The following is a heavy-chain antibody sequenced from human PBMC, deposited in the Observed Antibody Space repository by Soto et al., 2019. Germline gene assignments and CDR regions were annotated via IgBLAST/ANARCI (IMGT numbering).Heavy chain of an antibody. CDR3: AAGGRDCSGGSCYFPYYYYGMEV. V-gene: IGHV1-58*01. J-gene: IGHJ6*02. CDR2: IVVGSGNT. CDR1: GFTFTSSA. D-gene: IGHD2-15*01. Sequence: SVKVSCKASGFTFTSSAVQWVRQARGQRLEWIGWIVVGSGNTNYAQKFQERVTITRDMSTSTAYMELSSLRSEDTAVYYCAAGGRDCSGGSCYFPYYYYGMEVWAQGTTATV.